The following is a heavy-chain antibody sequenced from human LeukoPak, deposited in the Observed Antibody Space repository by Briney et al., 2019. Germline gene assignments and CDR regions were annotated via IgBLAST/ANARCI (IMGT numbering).Heavy chain of an antibody. Sequence: GGSLRLSCAASGFTFGSYAMSWVRQAPGKGLEWVSAISGSGGSTYYADSVKGRFTISRDNSKSTLYLQMDSLRAEDTAVYYCAKLDSSSFSVPLGYWGQGTLVTVSS. V-gene: IGHV3-23*01. CDR3: AKLDSSSFSVPLGY. D-gene: IGHD6-13*01. CDR1: GFTFGSYA. CDR2: ISGSGGST. J-gene: IGHJ4*02.